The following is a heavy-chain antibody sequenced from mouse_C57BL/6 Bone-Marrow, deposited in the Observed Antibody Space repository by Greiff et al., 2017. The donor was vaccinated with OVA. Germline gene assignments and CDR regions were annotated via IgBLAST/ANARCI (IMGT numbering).Heavy chain of an antibody. V-gene: IGHV5-9-1*02. CDR1: GFTFSSYA. D-gene: IGHD1-1*01. Sequence: EVKLVESGEGLVKPGGSLKLSCAASGFTFSSYAMSWVRQTPEKRLEWVAYISSGGDYIYYADTVKGRFTISRDNARNTLYLQMSSLKSEDTAMYYCTRDYYGSSYNAMDYWGQGTSVTVSS. CDR2: ISSGGDYI. J-gene: IGHJ4*01. CDR3: TRDYYGSSYNAMDY.